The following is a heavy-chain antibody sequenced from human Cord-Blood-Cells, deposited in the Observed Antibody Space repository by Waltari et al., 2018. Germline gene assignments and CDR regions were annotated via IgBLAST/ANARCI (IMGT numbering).Heavy chain of an antibody. CDR3: AKERFGDWYFDL. D-gene: IGHD3-16*01. V-gene: IGHV3-30*18. CDR1: GFSFSSYG. CDR2: ILYDGSNK. Sequence: QVQLVESGGGVVPPGRSLKPSCAASGFSFSSYGLHWVRQAPGKGLERVSVILYDGSNKYYTDSVKGRFTIARDNSKSTLYLQMNSLRAEVTAVYYCAKERFGDWYFDLWGRGTLVTGS. J-gene: IGHJ2*01.